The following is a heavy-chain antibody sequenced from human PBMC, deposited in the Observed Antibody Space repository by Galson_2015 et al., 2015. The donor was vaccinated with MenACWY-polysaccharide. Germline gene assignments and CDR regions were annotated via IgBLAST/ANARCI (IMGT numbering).Heavy chain of an antibody. CDR1: GYTFTSFA. CDR2: IHIGNGDT. V-gene: IGHV1-3*04. CDR3: ARGPYTSAWYRGHFDS. Sequence: SVKVSCKASGYTFTSFAMHWLRQAPEQRPEWMGWIHIGNGDTKFSQKFQGRVIIARDTSATTVYMELTSLTSEDTATYYCARGPYTSAWYRGHFDSWGQGTLVTVSS. D-gene: IGHD6-19*01. J-gene: IGHJ4*02.